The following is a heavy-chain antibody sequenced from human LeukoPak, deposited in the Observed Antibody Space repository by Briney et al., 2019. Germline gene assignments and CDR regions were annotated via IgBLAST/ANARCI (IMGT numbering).Heavy chain of an antibody. J-gene: IGHJ4*02. D-gene: IGHD3-22*01. V-gene: IGHV3-74*01. CDR1: GFTFSTYW. CDR3: ARPPAYDSRNYYFAY. CDR2: INSDGSGT. Sequence: PGGSLRLSCAASGFTFSTYWMHWVRHVPGKGLVWVSHINSDGSGTSYADFVKGRFTISRDNAKNTPYLQMNSLRVEDTAVYYCARPPAYDSRNYYFAYWGQGILVTVSS.